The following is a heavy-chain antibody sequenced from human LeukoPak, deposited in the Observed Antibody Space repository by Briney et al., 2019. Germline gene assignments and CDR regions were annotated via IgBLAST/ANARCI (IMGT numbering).Heavy chain of an antibody. CDR1: GFTFSSYS. V-gene: IGHV3-21*01. J-gene: IGHJ5*02. D-gene: IGHD3-10*01. CDR2: ISSSSSYI. Sequence: GRSLRLSCAASGFTFSSYSMNWVRQAPGKGLEWVSSISSSSSYIYYADSVKGRFTISRDNAKNSLYLQMNSLRAEDTAVYYCARASYYYGSGSYYNDWFDPWGQGTLVTVSS. CDR3: ARASYYYGSGSYYNDWFDP.